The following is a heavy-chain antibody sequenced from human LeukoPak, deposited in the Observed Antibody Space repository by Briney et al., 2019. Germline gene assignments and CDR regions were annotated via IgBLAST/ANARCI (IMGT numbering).Heavy chain of an antibody. CDR2: ISWNSGSI. Sequence: PGRSLRLSCAASGFTFDGSAMHWVRQAPGKGLEWVSGISWNSGSIGYADSVKGRFTISRDNAKNSLYLQMNSLRAEDTALYYCAKGDGPLWSYFDYWGQGTLVTVSS. V-gene: IGHV3-9*01. CDR3: AKGDGPLWSYFDY. D-gene: IGHD5-18*01. J-gene: IGHJ4*02. CDR1: GFTFDGSA.